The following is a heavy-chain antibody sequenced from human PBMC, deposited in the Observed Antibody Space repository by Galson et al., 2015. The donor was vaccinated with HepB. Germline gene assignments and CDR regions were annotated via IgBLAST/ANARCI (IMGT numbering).Heavy chain of an antibody. CDR2: IIPILGIA. V-gene: IGHV1-69*04. J-gene: IGHJ4*02. CDR3: ARTGIAAAGIDY. D-gene: IGHD6-13*01. CDR1: GGTFSSYA. Sequence: SVKVSCKASGGTFSSYAISWVRQAPGQGLEWMGRIIPILGIANYAQKFQGRVTITADKSTSTAYMELSSLRSEDTAVYYCARTGIAAAGIDYWGQGTLVTVSS.